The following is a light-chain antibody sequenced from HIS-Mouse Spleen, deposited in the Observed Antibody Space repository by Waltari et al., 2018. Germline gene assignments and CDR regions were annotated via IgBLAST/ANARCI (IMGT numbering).Light chain of an antibody. J-gene: IGLJ1*01. CDR3: QSADSSGTYV. V-gene: IGLV3-25*03. CDR2: KDS. Sequence: SYELTQPPSVSVSPGQTARITCSVAPLPKQYAYWYQQKPGQAPVLVIYKDSERPSGIPERFSGSSSGTTVTLTISGVQAEDEADYYCQSADSSGTYVFGTGTKVTVL. CDR1: PLPKQY.